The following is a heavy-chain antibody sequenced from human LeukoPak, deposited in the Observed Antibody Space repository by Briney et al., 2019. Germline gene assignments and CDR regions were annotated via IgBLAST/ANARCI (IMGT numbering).Heavy chain of an antibody. J-gene: IGHJ4*02. Sequence: PGGSLRLSCAASGFTFSSYWMHWVRQAPGRGLVWVSRLNSDGSSTYFADSEKGRFTISRDNAKNTLYLQMNSLRAEDTAVYYCARGTTGQRYYFDYWGQGTLVTVSS. V-gene: IGHV3-74*01. CDR2: LNSDGSST. D-gene: IGHD1-1*01. CDR1: GFTFSSYW. CDR3: ARGTTGQRYYFDY.